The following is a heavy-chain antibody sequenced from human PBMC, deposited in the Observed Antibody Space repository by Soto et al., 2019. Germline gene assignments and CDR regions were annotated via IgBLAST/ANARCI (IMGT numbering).Heavy chain of an antibody. CDR1: GGSISSSSYY. D-gene: IGHD6-13*01. CDR3: ARHWYKISSSWYPRGYSYLDY. J-gene: IGHJ4*02. Sequence: PSETLSLTCTVSGGSISSSSYYWGWIRQPPGKGLEWIGSIYYSGSTYYNPSLKSRVTISVDTSKDQFSLKLSSVTAADTAVYYCARHWYKISSSWYPRGYSYLDYWGQGTLVTVSS. V-gene: IGHV4-39*01. CDR2: IYYSGST.